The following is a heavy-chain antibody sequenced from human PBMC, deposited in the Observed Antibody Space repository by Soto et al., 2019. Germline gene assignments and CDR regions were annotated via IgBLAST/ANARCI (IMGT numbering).Heavy chain of an antibody. CDR2: IYYSGST. CDR1: GGSISSGGYY. J-gene: IGHJ6*02. CDR3: ARDKGARAAGGRDYYYGMDV. Sequence: SETLSLTCTVSGGSISSGGYYWSWIRQHPGKGLEWIGYIYYSGSTYYNPPLKSRVTISVDTSKNQFSLKLSSVTAADTAVYYCARDKGARAAGGRDYYYGMDVWGQGTTVTVSS. V-gene: IGHV4-31*03. D-gene: IGHD2-15*01.